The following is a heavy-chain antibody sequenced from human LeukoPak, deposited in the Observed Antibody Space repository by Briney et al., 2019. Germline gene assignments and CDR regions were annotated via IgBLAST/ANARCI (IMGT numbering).Heavy chain of an antibody. CDR1: GGSISSYY. CDR2: IYTGGST. J-gene: IGHJ4*02. V-gene: IGHV4-4*07. CDR3: ARAGSSGWYFDY. Sequence: SETLSLTCNVSGGSISSYYWSWIRQPAGKGLEWIGRIYTGGSTNYNPSPKSRVTMSEDTSKNQFSLKLSSVTAADTAVYYCARAGSSGWYFDYWGQGTLVTVSS. D-gene: IGHD6-25*01.